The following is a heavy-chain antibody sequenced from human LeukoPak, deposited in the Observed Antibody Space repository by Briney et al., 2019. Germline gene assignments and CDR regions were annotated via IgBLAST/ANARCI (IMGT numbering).Heavy chain of an antibody. CDR1: GFTFSGYA. CDR2: ISGSSTKI. V-gene: IGHV3-48*02. Sequence: GGSLRLSCAASGFTFSGYAMNWVRQAPGKGLEWVSYISGSSTKIYYAESVKGRFTISRDNAKNSLSLQMNSLRDEDTAVYYCARDLDWGFDRWGQGTLVTVSS. J-gene: IGHJ4*02. CDR3: ARDLDWGFDR. D-gene: IGHD3-9*01.